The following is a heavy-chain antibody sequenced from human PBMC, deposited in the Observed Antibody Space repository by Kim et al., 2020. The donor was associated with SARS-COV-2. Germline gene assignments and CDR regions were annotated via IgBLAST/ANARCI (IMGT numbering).Heavy chain of an antibody. V-gene: IGHV1-2*02. Sequence: ASVKVSCKASGYTFTDYYIHWVRQAPGHGLEWMGWVNPSSGGTKYAQKFQGRVTMTRDASSSAAYMALSRLRSDDTALYYCARDKYEIRFLEFLGPDFYYGMDVWGQGTTVTVSS. CDR3: ARDKYEIRFLEFLGPDFYYGMDV. D-gene: IGHD3-3*01. CDR1: GYTFTDYY. CDR2: VNPSSGGT. J-gene: IGHJ6*02.